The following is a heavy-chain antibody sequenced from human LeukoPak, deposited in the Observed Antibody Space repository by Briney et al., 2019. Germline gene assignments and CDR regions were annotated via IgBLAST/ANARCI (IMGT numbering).Heavy chain of an antibody. CDR2: IYTSGST. CDR1: GGSISSGSYY. J-gene: IGHJ4*02. Sequence: SETLSLTCTVSGGSISSGSYYWSWIRQPAGKGLEWIGRIYTSGSTNYNPSLKSRVTISVDTSKNQFSLKLSSVTAADTAVYYCARGYLRYFDWLPDYWGQGTLVTVSS. CDR3: ARGYLRYFDWLPDY. D-gene: IGHD3-9*01. V-gene: IGHV4-61*02.